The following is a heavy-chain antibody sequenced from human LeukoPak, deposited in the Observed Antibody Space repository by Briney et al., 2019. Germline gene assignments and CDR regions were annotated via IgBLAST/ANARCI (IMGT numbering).Heavy chain of an antibody. CDR1: GFTFSSYS. CDR3: ARDRYYYDSSGYYYT. Sequence: GGSLRLSCVASGFTFSSYSMNWVRQAPGKGLGWVSSISSSSSYIYYADSVKGRFTISRDNAKNSLYLQMNSLRAEDTAVYYCARDRYYYDSSGYYYTWGQGTLVTVSS. CDR2: ISSSSSYI. D-gene: IGHD3-22*01. J-gene: IGHJ5*02. V-gene: IGHV3-21*01.